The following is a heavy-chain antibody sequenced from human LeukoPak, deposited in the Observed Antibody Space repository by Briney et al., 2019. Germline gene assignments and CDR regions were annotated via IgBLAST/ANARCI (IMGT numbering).Heavy chain of an antibody. Sequence: SETLSLTCTVSGGSISSYYWSWIRQPPGKGLEWIGYIYYSGSTSYNPSLKSRVTISVDTSKNQFSLKLSSVTAADTAVYYCAREEALGSGSFDYWGQGTLVTVSS. CDR1: GGSISSYY. CDR2: IYYSGST. J-gene: IGHJ4*02. V-gene: IGHV4-59*01. CDR3: AREEALGSGSFDY. D-gene: IGHD1-26*01.